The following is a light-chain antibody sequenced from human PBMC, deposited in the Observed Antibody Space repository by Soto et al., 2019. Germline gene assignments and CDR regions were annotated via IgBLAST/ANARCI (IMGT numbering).Light chain of an antibody. J-gene: IGKJ3*01. CDR3: QQRSDWPVT. V-gene: IGKV3-11*01. CDR2: DAS. CDR1: QSVSNY. Sequence: EIVLTQSPATLSLSPGEGATLSCRASQSVSNYLTWYQQKPGQAPRLLIYDASKRATGIPPRFSGRGSGTDFTLTISSLEPEDFAVYYCQQRSDWPVTFGPGTKLDF.